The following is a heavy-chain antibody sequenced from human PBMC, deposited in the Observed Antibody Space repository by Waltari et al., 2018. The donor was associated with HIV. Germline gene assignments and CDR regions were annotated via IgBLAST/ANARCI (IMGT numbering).Heavy chain of an antibody. CDR1: GFLFRSYA. Sequence: QVQLVESGGGVVQPGRSLRLSCAASGFLFRSYAIRWVRHAPGRGLEWVALISYDGRNKYYADSVEGRLTISRDNSKNTLYLQMNSLRAEDTAVYYCARDSDYNDFVGAFDFWGQGTMVTVS. J-gene: IGHJ3*01. V-gene: IGHV3-33*05. D-gene: IGHD4-17*01. CDR2: ISYDGRNK. CDR3: ARDSDYNDFVGAFDF.